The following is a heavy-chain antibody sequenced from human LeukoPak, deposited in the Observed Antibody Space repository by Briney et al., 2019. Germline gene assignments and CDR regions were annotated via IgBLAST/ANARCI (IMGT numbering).Heavy chain of an antibody. D-gene: IGHD4-17*01. CDR2: ISYDGSNK. V-gene: IGHV3-30*18. CDR3: AKGPDYGDYRLAFDI. CDR1: GFTFSSYG. J-gene: IGHJ3*02. Sequence: GGSLRLSCAASGFTFSSYGMHWVRQAPGKGLEWVAVISYDGSNKYYADSVKGRFTISRDNSKNTLYLQMNSLRAEDTAVYYCAKGPDYGDYRLAFDIWGQGTMVTVSS.